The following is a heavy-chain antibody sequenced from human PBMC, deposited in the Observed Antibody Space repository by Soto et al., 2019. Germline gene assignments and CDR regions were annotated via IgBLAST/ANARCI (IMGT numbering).Heavy chain of an antibody. Sequence: SETLSLTSTVSGSDITTYYWSWLRQSPGKGLEWIGHIYDTGRTTYNPSLKSRVTISVDTSNKQFSLRLTSVTAADTAVYYCARCPIDHNWFDPWGQGTLVTVSS. D-gene: IGHD3-9*01. J-gene: IGHJ5*02. CDR3: ARCPIDHNWFDP. V-gene: IGHV4-59*01. CDR1: GSDITTYY. CDR2: IYDTGRT.